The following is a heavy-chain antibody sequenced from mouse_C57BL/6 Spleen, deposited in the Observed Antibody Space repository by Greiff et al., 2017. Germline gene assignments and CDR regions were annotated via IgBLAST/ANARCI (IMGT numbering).Heavy chain of an antibody. Sequence: QVQLQQPGAELVKPGASVKLSCKASGYTFTSYWMHWVKQRPGQGLEWIGMIHPNSGSTNYNEKFKSKATLTVDKSSSTAYMQLSSLTSEDSAVYYCAVSFYGSSVDWFAYWGQGTLVTVSA. CDR2: IHPNSGST. J-gene: IGHJ3*01. D-gene: IGHD1-1*01. V-gene: IGHV1-64*01. CDR3: AVSFYGSSVDWFAY. CDR1: GYTFTSYW.